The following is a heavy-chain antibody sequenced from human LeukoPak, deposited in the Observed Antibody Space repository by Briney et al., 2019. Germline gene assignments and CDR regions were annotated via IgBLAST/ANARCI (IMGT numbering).Heavy chain of an antibody. V-gene: IGHV3-33*01. J-gene: IGHJ2*01. Sequence: GGSLRLSCVASGFTFSSYGMHWVRQAPGKGLEWVTLIWYDGSKKWYADSVKGRFTISRDSAKKTLYLQMNSLRAEDTAVYFCARDRAMVWGKEWYFDFWGRGTLVTVSS. CDR1: GFTFSSYG. D-gene: IGHD3-10*01. CDR2: IWYDGSKK. CDR3: ARDRAMVWGKEWYFDF.